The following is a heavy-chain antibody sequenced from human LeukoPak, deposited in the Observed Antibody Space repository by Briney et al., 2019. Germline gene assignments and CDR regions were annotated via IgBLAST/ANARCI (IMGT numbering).Heavy chain of an antibody. CDR1: GYSFSNYA. V-gene: IGHV1-3*03. D-gene: IGHD2/OR15-2a*01. Sequence: ASVKVSCKTSGYSFSNYAMHWVRQAPGQRLEWMGWINAGNGDTKYSQEFQGRVTITRDTSASTAYMELSSLRAEDTAVYYCARGVGNFRYYFDFWGQGTLVTVSS. CDR3: ARGVGNFRYYFDF. CDR2: INAGNGDT. J-gene: IGHJ4*02.